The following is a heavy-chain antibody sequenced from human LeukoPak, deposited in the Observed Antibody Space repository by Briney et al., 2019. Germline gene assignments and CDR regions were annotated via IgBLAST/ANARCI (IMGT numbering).Heavy chain of an antibody. J-gene: IGHJ4*02. CDR3: ARDRKYYFDY. V-gene: IGHV1-69*01. CDR2: IIPIFGTA. CDR1: GGTFSSYA. Sequence: SVKVSCKAPGGTFSSYAISWVRQAPGQGLEWMGGIIPIFGTANYAQRFQGRVTITADESTSTAYMELSSLRSEDTAVYYRARDRKYYFDYWGQGTLVTVSS.